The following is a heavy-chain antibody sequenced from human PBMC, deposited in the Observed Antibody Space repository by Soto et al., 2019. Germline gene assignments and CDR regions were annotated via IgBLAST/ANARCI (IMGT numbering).Heavy chain of an antibody. D-gene: IGHD6-13*01. Sequence: PSETLSLTCTVSGGSISSSSYYWGWIRQPPGKGLEWIGSIYYSGSTYYNPSLKSRVTISVDTSKNQFSLKLSSVTAADTAVYYCARLRGQQLVLYYYYGMDVWGQGTTVTV. CDR1: GGSISSSSYY. J-gene: IGHJ6*02. CDR2: IYYSGST. CDR3: ARLRGQQLVLYYYYGMDV. V-gene: IGHV4-39*01.